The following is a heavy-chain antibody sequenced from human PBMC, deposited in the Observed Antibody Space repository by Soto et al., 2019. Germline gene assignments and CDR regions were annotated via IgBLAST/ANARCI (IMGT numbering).Heavy chain of an antibody. CDR1: GGSISSSSYY. CDR3: ARPGIAARRGYYYYYMDV. J-gene: IGHJ6*03. V-gene: IGHV4-39*01. D-gene: IGHD6-6*01. CDR2: IYYSGST. Sequence: QLQLQESGPGLVKPSETLSLTCTVSGGSISSSSYYWGWIRQPPGKGLEWIGSIYYSGSTYYNPSLKSRVTISGDTSKNQFSLKLSSVTAADTAVYYCARPGIAARRGYYYYYMDVWGKGTTVTVSS.